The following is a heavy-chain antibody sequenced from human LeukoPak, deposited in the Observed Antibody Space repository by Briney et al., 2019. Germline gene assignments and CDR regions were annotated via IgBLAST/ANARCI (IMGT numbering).Heavy chain of an antibody. CDR1: GFPFSDTG. D-gene: IGHD3-16*02. CDR3: ARDGGRYRYRFQRFDY. Sequence: PGGSLKLSCAASGFPFSDTGMIWVRQVPGKGLEWVAVIWYDGSNKYYADSVKGRFTISRDNSKNTLYLQMNSLRAEDTAVYYCARDGGRYRYRFQRFDYWGQGTLVTVSS. J-gene: IGHJ4*02. CDR2: IWYDGSNK. V-gene: IGHV3-33*08.